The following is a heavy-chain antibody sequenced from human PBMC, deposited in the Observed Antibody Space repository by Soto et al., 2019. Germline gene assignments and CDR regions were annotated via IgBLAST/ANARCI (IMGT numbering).Heavy chain of an antibody. Sequence: QLQLQESGPGLVKPSETLSLTCTVSGGSVSSTSYYWGWIRQPPGKGLEWIGSIYYSGSTYYNPSIKSRVTISVDTSKNQFSLKLSSVTAEDTAVYYCARIVGIRNSIGQRYYFDYWGQGTLVTVSS. CDR3: ARIVGIRNSIGQRYYFDY. V-gene: IGHV4-39*01. CDR2: IYYSGST. CDR1: GGSVSSTSYY. J-gene: IGHJ4*02. D-gene: IGHD6-19*01.